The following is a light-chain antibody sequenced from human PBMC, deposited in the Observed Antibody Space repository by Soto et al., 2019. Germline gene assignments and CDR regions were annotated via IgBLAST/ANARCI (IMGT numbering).Light chain of an antibody. J-gene: IGLJ1*01. V-gene: IGLV1-40*01. CDR2: GNS. Sequence: QSVLTQPPSVSGAPGQRVTISCTGSSSNIGAGYDVHWYQQLPGTAPKLLIYGNSNRPSGVPDRFSGSKSGTTASLTITGLQAEDEADYYCSSYISTSTYVFGTGTKVTV. CDR3: SSYISTSTYV. CDR1: SSNIGAGYD.